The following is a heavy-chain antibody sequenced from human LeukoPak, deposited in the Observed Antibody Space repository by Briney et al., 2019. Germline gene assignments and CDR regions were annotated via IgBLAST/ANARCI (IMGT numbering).Heavy chain of an antibody. D-gene: IGHD5-24*01. CDR3: ARAPSAQRRDGYSYYYDDYMDV. Sequence: SETLSLTCTVSGGSITSYYWTWIRQPPGKGLECIGYIYYTGSTNYNPSLKSRVTISVDTSKNQFSLKVSSVTAADTAVYYCARAPSAQRRDGYSYYYDDYMDVWGKGTTVTVSS. V-gene: IGHV4-59*01. CDR2: IYYTGST. CDR1: GGSITSYY. J-gene: IGHJ6*03.